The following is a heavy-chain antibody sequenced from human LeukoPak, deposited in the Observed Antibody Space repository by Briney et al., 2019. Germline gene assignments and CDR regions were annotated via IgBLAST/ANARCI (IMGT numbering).Heavy chain of an antibody. Sequence: SVKVSCKASGGTFSSYAISWVRQAPGQGLEWMGGVIPIFGTANYAQKFQGRVTITADESTSTAYMELSSLRSEDTAVYYCAKEWRGSQWLVSLGFDYWGQGTLVTVSS. D-gene: IGHD6-19*01. CDR3: AKEWRGSQWLVSLGFDY. CDR1: GGTFSSYA. J-gene: IGHJ4*02. V-gene: IGHV1-69*13. CDR2: VIPIFGTA.